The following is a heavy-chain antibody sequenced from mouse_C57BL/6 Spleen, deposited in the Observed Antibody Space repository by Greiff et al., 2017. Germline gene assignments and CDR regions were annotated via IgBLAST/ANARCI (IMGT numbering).Heavy chain of an antibody. CDR2: IDPNSGGT. J-gene: IGHJ2*01. V-gene: IGHV1-72*01. CDR3: ARLEDDDYGFDY. CDR1: GYTFTSYW. D-gene: IGHD2-4*01. Sequence: QVQLQQPGAELVKPGASVKLSCKASGYTFTSYWMHWVKQRPGRGLEWIGRIDPNSGGTKYNETFKSKATLTVDKPSSTAYMQLSSRTAEDSAVYYGARLEDDDYGFDYWGQGTTLTVSS.